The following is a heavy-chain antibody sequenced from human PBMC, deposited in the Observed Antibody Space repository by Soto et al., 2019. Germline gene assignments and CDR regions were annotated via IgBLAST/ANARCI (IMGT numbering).Heavy chain of an antibody. J-gene: IGHJ4*02. Sequence: QVQLVQSGAEVKKPGSSVKVSCKASGGTFSSYSINWVRQAPGQGLEWMGEIIPIFGTANYAQKFQGRVTITANESTSTAYMELSSLRSEDTAVYYCARHGGRHSGGIDYWGQGTLVTVSS. CDR2: IIPIFGTA. D-gene: IGHD1-26*01. CDR1: GGTFSSYS. V-gene: IGHV1-69*01. CDR3: ARHGGRHSGGIDY.